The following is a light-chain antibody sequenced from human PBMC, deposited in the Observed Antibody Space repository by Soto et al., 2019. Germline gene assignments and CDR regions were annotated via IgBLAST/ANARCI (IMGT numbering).Light chain of an antibody. CDR1: SSDIGAYNY. CDR2: DVS. V-gene: IGLV2-14*03. CDR3: KSFKSTTTYV. Sequence: QSVLTQPASVSGSPGQSITISCTGTSSDIGAYNYVSWYQQHPDKAPKLMIFDVSNRPSGVSNRFSGSKSGNVASLTISGLQDENEADYYCKSFKSTTTYVFGTGTKLTVL. J-gene: IGLJ1*01.